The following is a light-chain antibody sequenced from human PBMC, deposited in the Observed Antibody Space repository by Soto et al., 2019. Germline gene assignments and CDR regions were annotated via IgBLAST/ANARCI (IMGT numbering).Light chain of an antibody. CDR3: QQYESYSPT. Sequence: DIQMTQSPSTLSASVGDRVTINCRASQSISSWLAWYQQKPGKAPRLLIYHASNLESGVPSRISGSGAGTEFTLIISSLQPEDVAIYYCQQYESYSPTFGQGTKVDIK. CDR1: QSISSW. J-gene: IGKJ1*01. CDR2: HAS. V-gene: IGKV1-5*01.